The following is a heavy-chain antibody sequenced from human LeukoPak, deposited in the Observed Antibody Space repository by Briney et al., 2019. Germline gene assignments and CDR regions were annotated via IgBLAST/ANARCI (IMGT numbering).Heavy chain of an antibody. J-gene: IGHJ6*02. CDR3: ARDRSGDCSSTSCYQQGPHYYCYGMDV. CDR1: GGSISSYY. V-gene: IGHV4-59*01. CDR2: ISYSGST. Sequence: PSETLSLTCTVSGGSISSYYWSWIRQPPGKGLEWIGYISYSGSTNYNPSLKSRVTISVDTSKNQFSLKLSSVTAADTAVYYCARDRSGDCSSTSCYQQGPHYYCYGMDVWGQGTTVTVSS. D-gene: IGHD2-2*01.